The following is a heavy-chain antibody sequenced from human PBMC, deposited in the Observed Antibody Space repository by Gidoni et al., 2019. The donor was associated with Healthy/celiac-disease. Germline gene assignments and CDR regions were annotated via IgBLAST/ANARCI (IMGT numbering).Heavy chain of an antibody. CDR1: GFTFSSYG. V-gene: IGHV3-33*01. J-gene: IGHJ6*02. D-gene: IGHD4-17*01. CDR2: IWYDGSNK. Sequence: QVQLVESGGGVVQPGRSLRLSCAASGFTFSSYGMHWVRQAPGKGLEWVAVIWYDGSNKYYADSVKGRFTISRDNSKNTLYLQMNSLRAEDTAVYYCARALRATTFYGMDVWGQGTTVTVSS. CDR3: ARALRATTFYGMDV.